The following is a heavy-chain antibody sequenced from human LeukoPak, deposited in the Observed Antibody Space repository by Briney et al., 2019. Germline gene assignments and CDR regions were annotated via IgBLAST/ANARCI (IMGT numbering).Heavy chain of an antibody. V-gene: IGHV4-59*08. J-gene: IGHJ2*01. CDR1: GGSISSYY. Sequence: SETLSLTCTVSGGSISSYYWSWIRQPPGKGLEWIGYIYYSGSTNYNPSLKSRVTISVDTSKNQFSLKLSSVTAADTAVYYCARTGGIGGQEGLWGRGTLVTVSS. CDR2: IYYSGST. D-gene: IGHD6-13*01. CDR3: ARTGGIGGQEGL.